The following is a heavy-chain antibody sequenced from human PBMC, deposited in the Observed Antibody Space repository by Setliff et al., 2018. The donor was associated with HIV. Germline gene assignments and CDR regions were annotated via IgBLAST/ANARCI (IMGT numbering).Heavy chain of an antibody. V-gene: IGHV3-30*04. Sequence: PGGSLRLSCAASGFTLSSYVMHWVRQAPGKGLEWVSVISYDGSNKYYADSVKGRFTISRDNAKNSLYLQMNSLRAEDTAVYYCASESGSYHWFESWGQGTLVTVSS. CDR1: GFTLSSYV. CDR2: ISYDGSNK. D-gene: IGHD1-26*01. J-gene: IGHJ5*01. CDR3: ASESGSYHWFES.